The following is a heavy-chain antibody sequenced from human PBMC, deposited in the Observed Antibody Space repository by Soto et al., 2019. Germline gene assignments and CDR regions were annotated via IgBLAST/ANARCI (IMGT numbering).Heavy chain of an antibody. V-gene: IGHV1-3*01. CDR3: VRVYCSGGSCYSIDY. J-gene: IGHJ4*02. Sequence: ASVKVSCKASGYTFTSYAIHWVRQAPGQRLEWMGWINAGNGNTKYSQKFQGRVTITRDTSASTAYMELSSLRSEDTAVYYCVRVYCSGGSCYSIDYWGQGTLVTVSS. CDR2: INAGNGNT. D-gene: IGHD2-15*01. CDR1: GYTFTSYA.